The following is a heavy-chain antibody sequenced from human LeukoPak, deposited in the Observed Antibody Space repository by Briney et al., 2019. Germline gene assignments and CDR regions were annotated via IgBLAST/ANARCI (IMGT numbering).Heavy chain of an antibody. Sequence: PGGSLRLSCAASGFTLKNYWMHWVRQVPGKGLEWVSRINEDGSSTGYADAVKGRFTISRDNSKNTLLLQMNSLRADDTAVYYCARSSSGWYDYWGQGTLVNVSS. CDR1: GFTLKNYW. CDR2: INEDGSST. J-gene: IGHJ4*02. D-gene: IGHD6-19*01. V-gene: IGHV3-74*01. CDR3: ARSSSGWYDY.